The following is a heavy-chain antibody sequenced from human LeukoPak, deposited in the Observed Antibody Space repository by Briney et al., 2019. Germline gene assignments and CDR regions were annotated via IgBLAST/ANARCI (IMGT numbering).Heavy chain of an antibody. CDR1: GFTFSSYA. Sequence: GGSLRLSCAASGFTFSSYAMHWVRQAPGKGLEWVANIKKDGSEKYYVDSVKGRFTISRDNAKNSLYLQMNSLRAEDTAVYYCATGFFYYYYMDVWGKGTTVTISS. CDR2: IKKDGSEK. J-gene: IGHJ6*03. V-gene: IGHV3-7*01. CDR3: ATGFFYYYYMDV. D-gene: IGHD1-1*01.